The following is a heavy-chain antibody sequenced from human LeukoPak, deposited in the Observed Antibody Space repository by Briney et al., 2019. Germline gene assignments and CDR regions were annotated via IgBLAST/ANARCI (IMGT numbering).Heavy chain of an antibody. D-gene: IGHD4-23*01. J-gene: IGHJ6*02. Sequence: SETLSLTCTVSGGSISSYYWSWIRQPPGKGLEWIGYIYYSGSTNYNPSLKSRVTISVDTSKNQFSLKLSSVTAADTAVYYCARDDGGNSYYYGMDVWGQGTTVTVSS. V-gene: IGHV4-59*01. CDR3: ARDDGGNSYYYGMDV. CDR2: IYYSGST. CDR1: GGSISSYY.